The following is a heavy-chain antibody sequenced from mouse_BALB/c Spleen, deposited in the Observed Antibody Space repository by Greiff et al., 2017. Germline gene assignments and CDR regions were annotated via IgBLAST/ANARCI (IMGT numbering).Heavy chain of an antibody. Sequence: VQLKESGPELVKPGASVKIPCKASGYTFTDYNMDWVKQSHGKSLEWIGRIDPYDSETHYNQKFKDKAILTVDKSSSTAYMQLSSLTSEDSAVYYCARNGGYWGQGTTLTVSS. V-gene: IGHV1-18*01. CDR3: ARNGGY. CDR1: GYTFTDYN. J-gene: IGHJ2*01. CDR2: IDPYDSET.